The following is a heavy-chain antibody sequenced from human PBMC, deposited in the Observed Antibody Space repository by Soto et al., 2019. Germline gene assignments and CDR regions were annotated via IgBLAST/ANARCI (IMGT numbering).Heavy chain of an antibody. CDR3: AKEGNGGSSLDS. Sequence: GGSLRLSSEDPGFKFDDYMMHSVRQAPGKGLEWISLISWDCGSIDYADSIKGRFTVSRDNSKTSLYLHMHSLTSDDTAFYFCAKEGNGGSSLDSWGQGTLVTVSS. CDR2: ISWDCGSI. J-gene: IGHJ1*01. D-gene: IGHD2-15*01. CDR1: GFKFDDYM. V-gene: IGHV3-43*01.